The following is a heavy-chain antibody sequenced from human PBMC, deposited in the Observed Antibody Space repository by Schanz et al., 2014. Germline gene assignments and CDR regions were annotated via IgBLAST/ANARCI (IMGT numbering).Heavy chain of an antibody. CDR2: INPNSGGT. CDR3: AREGTIIRGLTGWFDP. CDR1: GYVFTAYY. J-gene: IGHJ5*02. V-gene: IGHV1-2*06. D-gene: IGHD3-10*01. Sequence: QVQLVQSGAEVKKPGASVQVSCKASGYVFTAYYMHWVRQAPGQGLEWMGRINPNSGGTNFAQKFQGRVTVTRDTSISTAYMELGSLRFDDTAVYYCAREGTIIRGLTGWFDPWGQGTLVTVSS.